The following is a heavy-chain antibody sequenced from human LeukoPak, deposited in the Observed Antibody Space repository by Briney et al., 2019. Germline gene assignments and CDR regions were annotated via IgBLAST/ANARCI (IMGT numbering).Heavy chain of an antibody. V-gene: IGHV1-2*02. CDR1: GYTFTGYY. Sequence: GASVKVSCKASGYTFTGYYMHWVRQAPGQGLEWMGWINPNSGGTNYAQKCQGRVTMTRDTSISKAYMELSRLRSDDTAVYYCARGSIVVADYYYYMDVWGKGTTVTVSS. CDR3: ARGSIVVADYYYYMDV. CDR2: INPNSGGT. J-gene: IGHJ6*03. D-gene: IGHD2-2*01.